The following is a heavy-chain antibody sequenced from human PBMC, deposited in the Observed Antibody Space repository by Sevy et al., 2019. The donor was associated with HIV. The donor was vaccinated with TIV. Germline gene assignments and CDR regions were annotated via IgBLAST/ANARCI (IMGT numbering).Heavy chain of an antibody. D-gene: IGHD5-12*01. CDR3: TRAPPVRSGDDSLNWFDP. CDR2: IHYTGSA. Sequence: SETLSLTCTVSAGSISSYYWSWIRQPPGKGLEYIGYIHYTGSANYNPSLKSRVTISVDTSKNQFSLKLSSVTAADTAVYYCTRAPPVRSGDDSLNWFDPWGQGSLVTVSS. CDR1: AGSISSYY. V-gene: IGHV4-59*01. J-gene: IGHJ5*02.